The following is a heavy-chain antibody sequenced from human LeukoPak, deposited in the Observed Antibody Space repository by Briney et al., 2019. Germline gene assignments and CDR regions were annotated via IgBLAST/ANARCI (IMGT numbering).Heavy chain of an antibody. V-gene: IGHV3-33*01. Sequence: GGSLRLSCAASGFTFSSYGMHWVRQAPGKGLEWVAVIWYDGSNEYYADSVKGRLTISRDNSKNTLFLQMNSLRAEDTAVYYCAREVQDAYNDPELDYWGQGTLVTVSS. J-gene: IGHJ4*02. D-gene: IGHD5-24*01. CDR2: IWYDGSNE. CDR3: AREVQDAYNDPELDY. CDR1: GFTFSSYG.